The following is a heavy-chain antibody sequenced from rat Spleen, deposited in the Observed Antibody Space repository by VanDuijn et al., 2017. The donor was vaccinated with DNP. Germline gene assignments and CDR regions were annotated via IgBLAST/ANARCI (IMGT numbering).Heavy chain of an antibody. V-gene: IGHV2S75*01. CDR2: IWGDGNP. CDR1: GFSLTNYG. D-gene: IGHD1-7*01. Sequence: QVQLKESGPVLVQASETLSLTCTVSGFSLTNYGIIWVRQSPGKGLEWMGIIWGDGNPDYNSALKSRLSINRDTSKSQVFLKMNSLQTDDTAIYYCTRESWGYVMDAWGQGASVTVSS. CDR3: TRESWGYVMDA. J-gene: IGHJ4*01.